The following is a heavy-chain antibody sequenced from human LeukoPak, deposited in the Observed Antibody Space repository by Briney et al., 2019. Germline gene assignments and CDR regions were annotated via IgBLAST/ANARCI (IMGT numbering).Heavy chain of an antibody. Sequence: GASVKVSCKVSGYTLTELSMHWVRQAPGKGLEWMGGFDPEDGETIYAQKFQGRVTMTEDTSTDTAYMELSSLRSEDTAVYYCATHPRGNTIFGVVIVNWGQGTLVTVSP. CDR1: GYTLTELS. J-gene: IGHJ4*02. V-gene: IGHV1-24*01. CDR3: ATHPRGNTIFGVVIVN. D-gene: IGHD3-3*01. CDR2: FDPEDGET.